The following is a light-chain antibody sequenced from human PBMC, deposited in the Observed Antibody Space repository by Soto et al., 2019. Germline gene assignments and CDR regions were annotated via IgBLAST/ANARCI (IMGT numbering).Light chain of an antibody. CDR3: QQCNNWPPT. CDR1: QSVSSN. CDR2: GAS. Sequence: EIVMTQSPATLSVSPGERATLSCRASQSVSSNLAWYQQKPGQAPRLLIYGASTRATGIPARFSGSGSGTEFTLTISSLQSEDFAVYYCQQCNNWPPTFGQGTKLDIK. J-gene: IGKJ2*01. V-gene: IGKV3-15*01.